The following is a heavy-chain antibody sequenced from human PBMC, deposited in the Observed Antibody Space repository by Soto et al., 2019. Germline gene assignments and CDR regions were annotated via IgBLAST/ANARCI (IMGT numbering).Heavy chain of an antibody. CDR1: GGTFSSYT. CDR2: IIPILGIA. CDR3: ARLGRFGELSSGY. Sequence: GASVKVSCKASGGTFSSYTISWVRQAPGQGLEWMGRIIPILGIANYAQKFQGRVTITADKSTSTAYMELSSLRSEDTAVYYCARLGRFGELSSGYWGQGALVTVSS. J-gene: IGHJ4*02. V-gene: IGHV1-69*02. D-gene: IGHD3-10*01.